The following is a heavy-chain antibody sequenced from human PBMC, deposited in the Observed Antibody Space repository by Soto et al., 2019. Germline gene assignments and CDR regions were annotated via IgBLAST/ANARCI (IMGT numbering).Heavy chain of an antibody. Sequence: PGGSLRLSCSTSGFTFSTYAMNWVRQAPGKGLEWVSALSGSGGTTYYADSVRGRFTISRDNSKNTLFLQMSSLRAEDTALYYCAKQRAGYGSGSDTFYVEFWGQGTLVP. CDR1: GFTFSTYA. D-gene: IGHD3-10*01. V-gene: IGHV3-23*01. CDR3: AKQRAGYGSGSDTFYVEF. J-gene: IGHJ4*02. CDR2: LSGSGGTT.